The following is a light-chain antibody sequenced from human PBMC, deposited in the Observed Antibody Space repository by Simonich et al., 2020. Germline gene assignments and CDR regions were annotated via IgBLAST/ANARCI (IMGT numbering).Light chain of an antibody. CDR2: WAS. CDR1: QSVLYSSNNKNY. J-gene: IGKJ2*01. CDR3: QQYYSTPYT. V-gene: IGKV4-1*01. Sequence: DIVMTQSPDSLAVSLGERATINCKSSQSVLYSSNNKNYFAWYQQKPGQPPKLLIYWASTRESGVPDRFSGSGSGTDFTLTISSLQAKDVAVYYCQQYYSTPYTFGQGTKLEIK.